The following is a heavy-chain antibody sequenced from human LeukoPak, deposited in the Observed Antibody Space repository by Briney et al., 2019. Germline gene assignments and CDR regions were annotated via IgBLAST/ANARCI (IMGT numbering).Heavy chain of an antibody. CDR3: ARCMLYGLDFQH. J-gene: IGHJ1*01. Sequence: SVKASCKASGGTFSSYAISWVRQAPGQGLEWMGRIIPIFGTANYAQKFQGRVTITTDESTSTAYMELSSLRSEDTAVYYCARCMLYGLDFQHWGQGTLVTVSS. D-gene: IGHD2-8*01. V-gene: IGHV1-69*05. CDR2: IIPIFGTA. CDR1: GGTFSSYA.